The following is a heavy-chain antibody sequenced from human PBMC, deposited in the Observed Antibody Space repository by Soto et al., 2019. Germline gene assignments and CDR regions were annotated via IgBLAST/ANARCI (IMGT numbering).Heavy chain of an antibody. V-gene: IGHV6-1*01. CDR1: GDSVSGNSAA. CDR2: TYYRSKWYN. J-gene: IGHJ4*02. Sequence: PSQTLSLTCAISGDSVSGNSAAWNWIRQSPSRGLEWLGRTYYRSKWYNDYAVSVKSRITINPDTSKNQFSLQLNSVTPEDTAVYYCARVGGPIAAAGYFDYWGQGTLVTVSS. CDR3: ARVGGPIAAAGYFDY. D-gene: IGHD6-13*01.